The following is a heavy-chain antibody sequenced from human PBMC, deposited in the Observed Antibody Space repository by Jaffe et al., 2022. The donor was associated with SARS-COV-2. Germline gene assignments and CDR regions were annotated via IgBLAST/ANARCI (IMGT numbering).Heavy chain of an antibody. CDR1: GGSISSYY. CDR3: ARDGYYDSSDAFDI. J-gene: IGHJ3*02. Sequence: QVQLQESGPGLVKPSETLSLTCTVSGGSISSYYWSWIRQPPGKGLEWIGYIYYSGSTNYNPSLKSRVTISVDTSKNQFSLKLSSVTAADTAVYYCARDGYYDSSDAFDIWGQGTMVTVSS. V-gene: IGHV4-59*01. CDR2: IYYSGST. D-gene: IGHD3-22*01.